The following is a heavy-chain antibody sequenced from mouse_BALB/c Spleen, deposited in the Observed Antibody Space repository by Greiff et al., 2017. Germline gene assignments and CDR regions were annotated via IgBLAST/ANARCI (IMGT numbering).Heavy chain of an antibody. CDR1: GYAFSSSW. J-gene: IGHJ3*01. Sequence: QVQLQQSGPELVKPGASVKISCKASGYAFSSSWMNWVKQRPGQGLEWIGRIYPGDGDTNYNGKFKGKATLTADKSSSTAYMQLSSLTSVDSAVYFCAPYYGSSPLAYWGQGTLVTVSA. D-gene: IGHD1-1*01. CDR2: IYPGDGDT. CDR3: APYYGSSPLAY. V-gene: IGHV1-82*01.